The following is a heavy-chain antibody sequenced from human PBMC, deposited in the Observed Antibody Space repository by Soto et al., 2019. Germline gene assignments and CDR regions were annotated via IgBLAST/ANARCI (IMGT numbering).Heavy chain of an antibody. D-gene: IGHD2-15*01. Sequence: QVQLVESGGGVVQPGRSLRLSCAASGFTFSSYGMHWVRQAPGKGLEWVAVIWYDGSNKYYADSVKGRFTISRDNYKNTLYLQMNSLRAEDTAVYYCARDVGYCSGGSCGVADIDDYWGKGTLVTFSS. V-gene: IGHV3-33*01. CDR3: ARDVGYCSGGSCGVADIDDY. J-gene: IGHJ4*02. CDR2: IWYDGSNK. CDR1: GFTFSSYG.